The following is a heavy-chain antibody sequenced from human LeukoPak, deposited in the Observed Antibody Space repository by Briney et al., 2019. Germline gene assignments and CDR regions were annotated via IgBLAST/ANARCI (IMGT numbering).Heavy chain of an antibody. D-gene: IGHD5-24*01. CDR1: GGSISSYY. CDR3: ARHPRMATMGEY. V-gene: IGHV4-59*05. Sequence: SETLSPTCTVSGGSISSYYWSWIRQPPGKGLEWIGSIYYSGSTYYNPSLKSRVTISVDTSKNQFSLKLSSVTAADTAVYYCARHPRMATMGEYWGQGTLVTVSS. J-gene: IGHJ4*02. CDR2: IYYSGST.